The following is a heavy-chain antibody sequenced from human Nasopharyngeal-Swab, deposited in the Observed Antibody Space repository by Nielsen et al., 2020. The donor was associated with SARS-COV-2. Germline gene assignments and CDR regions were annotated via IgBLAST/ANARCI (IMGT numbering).Heavy chain of an antibody. J-gene: IGHJ4*02. Sequence: ASVKVSCKASGYTFTSYAMNWERQAPGQGLEWMGWNNTNTGNPTYAQGFTGRFVFSLDTSVSTAYLQISSLKAEDTAVYYCWSSTAARVLYWGQGTLVTVSS. CDR3: WSSTAARVLY. D-gene: IGHD6-6*01. CDR2: NNTNTGNP. V-gene: IGHV7-4-1*02. CDR1: GYTFTSYA.